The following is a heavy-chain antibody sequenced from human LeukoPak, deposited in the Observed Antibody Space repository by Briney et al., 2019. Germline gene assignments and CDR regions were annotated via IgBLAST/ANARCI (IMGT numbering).Heavy chain of an antibody. J-gene: IGHJ4*02. CDR2: INHSGST. Sequence: SETLSLTCAVYGGSFSGYYWSRIRQPPGKGLEWIGEINHSGSTNYNPSLKSRVTISVDTSKNQFSLKLSSVTAADTAVYYCARAQYYYDSSGYNLDYWGQGTLVTVSS. CDR1: GGSFSGYY. D-gene: IGHD3-22*01. CDR3: ARAQYYYDSSGYNLDY. V-gene: IGHV4-34*01.